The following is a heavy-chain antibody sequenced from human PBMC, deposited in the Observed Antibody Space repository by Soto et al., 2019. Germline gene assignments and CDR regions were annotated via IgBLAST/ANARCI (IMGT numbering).Heavy chain of an antibody. CDR3: VRPDSTGYYSH. CDR1: VYSFTNYW. J-gene: IGHJ4*02. CDR2: INPAGSDT. Sequence: GESLKISCKGSVYSFTNYWIGWVRQMPGKGLEWMGIINPAGSDTRYSPSFQGQVTVSVDKSISTAYLQRGSLKASDTAMYYCVRPDSTGYYSHWGQGTPVTVSS. D-gene: IGHD3-9*01. V-gene: IGHV5-51*01.